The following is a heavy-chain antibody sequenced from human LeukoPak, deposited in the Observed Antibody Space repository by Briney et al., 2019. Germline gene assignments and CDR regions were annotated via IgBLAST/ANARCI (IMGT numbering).Heavy chain of an antibody. CDR1: GFTFSSFG. Sequence: PGGSLRLSCEASGFTFSSFGMHWVRQAPGKGLEWVALIRHDGSNELYVDSVRGRFTLSRDNSKNTLYLQMNSLRPDDTAIYYCAKDRPEFTSGWFLGGFDYWGQGALVTVSS. D-gene: IGHD6-19*01. CDR2: IRHDGSNE. V-gene: IGHV3-30*02. J-gene: IGHJ4*02. CDR3: AKDRPEFTSGWFLGGFDY.